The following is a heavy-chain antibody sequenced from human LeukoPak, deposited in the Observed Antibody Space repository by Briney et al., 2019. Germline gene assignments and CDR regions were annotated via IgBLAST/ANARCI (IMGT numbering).Heavy chain of an antibody. CDR1: GFTFSSYA. CDR2: ISGSGGST. V-gene: IGHV3-23*01. CDR3: ATHEDYGDYALPRSDSNFDY. Sequence: GGSLRLSCAASGFTFSSYAMSWVRQAPGKGLEWVSAISGSGGSTYYADSVKGRFTISRDNSKNTLYLQMNSLRAEDTAVYYCATHEDYGDYALPRSDSNFDYWGQGTLVTVSS. D-gene: IGHD4-17*01. J-gene: IGHJ4*02.